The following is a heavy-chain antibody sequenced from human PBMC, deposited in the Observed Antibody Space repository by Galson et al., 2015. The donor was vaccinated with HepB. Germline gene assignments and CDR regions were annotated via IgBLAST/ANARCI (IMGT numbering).Heavy chain of an antibody. CDR1: GYTFTDYD. D-gene: IGHD2-2*01. J-gene: IGHJ2*01. CDR3: VRPKEKWYRLSDWYFDL. CDR2: MNPNSGNT. V-gene: IGHV1-8*01. Sequence: SVKVSCKASGYTFTDYDFSWVRQAPGQGPEWMAWMNPNSGNTGYAQKFQGRITMTRNTSISTAYMELSSLKSEDTAVYYCVRPKEKWYRLSDWYFDLWGRGTLVTVSS.